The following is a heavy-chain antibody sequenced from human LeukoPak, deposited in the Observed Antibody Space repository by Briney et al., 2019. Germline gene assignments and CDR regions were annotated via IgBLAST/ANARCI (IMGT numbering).Heavy chain of an antibody. J-gene: IGHJ4*02. CDR1: GFTFSNAW. D-gene: IGHD3-3*01. CDR2: IKSKTDGGTT. CDR3: TTDPERSVLRFLEWLPYPDY. V-gene: IGHV3-15*01. Sequence: GGSLRLSCAASGFTFSNAWMSWVRQAPGKGLEWVGRIKSKTDGGTTDYAAPVKGRFTISRDDSKNTLYLQMNSLKTEDTAVYYCTTDPERSVLRFLEWLPYPDYWGQGTLVTVSS.